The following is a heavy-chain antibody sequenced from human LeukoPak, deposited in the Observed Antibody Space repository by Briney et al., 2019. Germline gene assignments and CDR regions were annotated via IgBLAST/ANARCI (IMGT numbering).Heavy chain of an antibody. CDR3: TREGGPMAVTTERYSFDH. CDR2: ISNHGLVQ. Sequence: SGRSLRLSCAASGFTFPDYGMHWVRQAPGKGLEWVAVISNHGLVQYYADSVRGRFSISRDNSKNTLSLQMDSLRGEDTAVYYCTREGGPMAVTTERYSFDHWGQGTLVTVSS. CDR1: GFTFPDYG. D-gene: IGHD4-17*01. V-gene: IGHV3-30*03. J-gene: IGHJ4*02.